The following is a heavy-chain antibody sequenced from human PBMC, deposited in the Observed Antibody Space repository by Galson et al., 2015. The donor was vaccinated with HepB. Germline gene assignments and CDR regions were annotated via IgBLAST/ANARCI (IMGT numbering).Heavy chain of an antibody. CDR3: AVYGSAKGFTYYYYYGMDV. V-gene: IGHV1-24*01. Sequence: SVKVSCKVSGYTLTELSMHWVRQAPGKRLEWMGGFDPEAGETIYAQKFQGRVTMTEDTSTDTAYMELSSLRSEDTAVYYCAVYGSAKGFTYYYYYGMDVWGQGTTVTVSS. D-gene: IGHD3-10*01. CDR2: FDPEAGET. J-gene: IGHJ6*02. CDR1: GYTLTELS.